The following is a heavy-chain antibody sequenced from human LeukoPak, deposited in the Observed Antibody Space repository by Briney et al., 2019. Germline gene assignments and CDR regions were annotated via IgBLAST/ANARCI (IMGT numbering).Heavy chain of an antibody. V-gene: IGHV5-51*01. CDR1: GYSFTSYW. CDR3: ARQRDSSYGPFDY. CDR2: IYPGDSDT. D-gene: IGHD5-18*01. Sequence: GEPLKISCKGSGYSFTSYWIGWVRQMPGKGLEWMGIIYPGDSDTRYSPSFQGQVTISADKSISTAYLQWSSLKASDTAMYYCARQRDSSYGPFDYWGQGTLVTVSS. J-gene: IGHJ4*02.